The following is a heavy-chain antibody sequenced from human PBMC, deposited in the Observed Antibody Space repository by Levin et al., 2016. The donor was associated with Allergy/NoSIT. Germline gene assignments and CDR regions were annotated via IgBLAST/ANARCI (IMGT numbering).Heavy chain of an antibody. J-gene: IGHJ4*02. V-gene: IGHV4-39*07. CDR1: GGSISSSSYY. D-gene: IGHD3-3*01. CDR3: ARGARDDFWSGYYVQDAEFDY. CDR2: IYYSGST. Sequence: GSLRLSCTVSGGSISSSSYYWGWIRQPPGKGLEWIGSIYYSGSTYYNPSLKSRVTISVDTSKNQFSLKLSSVTAADTAVYYCARGARDDFWSGYYVQDAEFDYWGQGTLVTVSS.